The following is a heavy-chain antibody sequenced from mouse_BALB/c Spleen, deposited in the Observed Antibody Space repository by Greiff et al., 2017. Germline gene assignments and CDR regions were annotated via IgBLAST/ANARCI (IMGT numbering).Heavy chain of an antibody. J-gene: IGHJ3*01. CDR2: ISYDGSN. CDR1: GYSITSGYY. V-gene: IGHV3-6*02. Sequence: ESGPGLVKPSQSLSFTCSVTGYSITSGYYWYWIRQFPGNKLEWMGYISYDGSNNYNPSLTNRISITRDTSKNQFFLKLNSVTTEDTATYYCARSGCGSSYWFAYWGQGTLVTVSA. CDR3: ARSGCGSSYWFAY. D-gene: IGHD1-1*01.